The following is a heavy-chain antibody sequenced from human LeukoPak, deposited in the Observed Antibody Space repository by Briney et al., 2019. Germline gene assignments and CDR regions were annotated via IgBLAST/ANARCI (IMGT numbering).Heavy chain of an antibody. CDR1: GFTFRNYG. V-gene: IGHV3-23*01. CDR3: AELGITMIGGV. J-gene: IGHJ6*04. D-gene: IGHD3-10*02. Sequence: GGSLRLSCAASGFTFRNYGMTWVRQAPGKGLEWVSYISDSGGSTYSADSVKGRFTISRDNSKNTLYLQMNSLRAEDTAVYYCAELGITMIGGVWGKGTTVTISS. CDR2: ISDSGGST.